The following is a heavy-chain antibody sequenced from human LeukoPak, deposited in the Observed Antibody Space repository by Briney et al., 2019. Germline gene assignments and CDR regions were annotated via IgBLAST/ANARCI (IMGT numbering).Heavy chain of an antibody. Sequence: PSETLSLTCTVSGGSISSYYWSWIRQPPGKGLEWIGYIYYSGSTNYNPSLKSRVTISVDTSKNQFSLKLSSVTAADTAVYYCARWSSASSWYSDYYYGKDVWGQGTTVTVSS. CDR3: ARWSSASSWYSDYYYGKDV. V-gene: IGHV4-59*01. D-gene: IGHD6-13*01. CDR2: IYYSGST. CDR1: GGSISSYY. J-gene: IGHJ6*02.